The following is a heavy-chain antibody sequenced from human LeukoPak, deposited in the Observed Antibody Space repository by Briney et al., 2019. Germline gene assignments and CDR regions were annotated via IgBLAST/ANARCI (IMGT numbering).Heavy chain of an antibody. CDR3: ARDLGRGNTPFDY. V-gene: IGHV3-74*01. CDR2: INSDGRSA. CDR1: GFSFRSYW. J-gene: IGHJ4*02. D-gene: IGHD3-16*01. Sequence: PGGSLRLSCAASGFSFRSYWMHWVRQAPGKGLVWVSRINSDGRSASYADSVTGRFTMSRDNAKNTLYLQMNSLRAEDTAVYYCARDLGRGNTPFDYWGQGALVTVSS.